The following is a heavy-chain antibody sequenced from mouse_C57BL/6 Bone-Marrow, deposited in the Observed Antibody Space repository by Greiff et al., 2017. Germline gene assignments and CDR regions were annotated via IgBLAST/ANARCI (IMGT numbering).Heavy chain of an antibody. CDR2: ISNLAYSI. D-gene: IGHD1-1*01. V-gene: IGHV5-15*01. Sequence: EVQLQESGGGLVQPGGSLKLSCAASGFTFSDYGMAWVRQAPRKGPEWVAFISNLAYSIYYADTVTGRFTISRENAKNTLYLEMSSLGSEDTAMYYCARQGDYGSSYGFAYWGQGTLVTVSA. CDR1: GFTFSDYG. J-gene: IGHJ3*01. CDR3: ARQGDYGSSYGFAY.